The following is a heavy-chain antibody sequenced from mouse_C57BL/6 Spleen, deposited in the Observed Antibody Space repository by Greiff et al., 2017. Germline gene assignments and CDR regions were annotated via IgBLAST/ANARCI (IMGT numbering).Heavy chain of an antibody. D-gene: IGHD2-3*01. CDR3: AREGWNPFDY. Sequence: VQLQQPGAELVRPGSSVKLSCKASGYTFTSYWMHWVKQRPIQGLEWIGNIDPSDSETHYTQKFKDKATLTVDKSSSTAYIQLSSLPSEDSAVYYCAREGWNPFDYWGQGTTLTVSS. CDR2: IDPSDSET. CDR1: GYTFTSYW. V-gene: IGHV1-52*01. J-gene: IGHJ2*01.